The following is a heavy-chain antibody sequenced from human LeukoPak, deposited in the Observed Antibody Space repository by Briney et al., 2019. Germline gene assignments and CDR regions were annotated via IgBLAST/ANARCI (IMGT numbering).Heavy chain of an antibody. J-gene: IGHJ5*02. CDR2: ISWNSGSI. CDR3: AKDISVNWFDP. V-gene: IGHV3-9*01. D-gene: IGHD2/OR15-2a*01. Sequence: PGGSPRLSCAAPGFTLCDYAMPWVREAPGEGPGWVSGISWNSGSIGYADSVKGRFTISRDNAKNSLYLQMNSLRAEDTALYYCAKDISVNWFDPWGQGTLVTVSS. CDR1: GFTLCDYA.